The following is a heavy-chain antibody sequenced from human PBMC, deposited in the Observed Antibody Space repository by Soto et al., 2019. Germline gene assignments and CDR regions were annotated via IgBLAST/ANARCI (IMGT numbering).Heavy chain of an antibody. D-gene: IGHD6-13*01. V-gene: IGHV1-69*12. CDR2: TIPIFGTA. Sequence: QVQLVQSGAEVKKPGSSVKVSCKASGGTFSSYAISWVRQAPGQGLEWRGGTIPIFGTANYAQKFQGRVTITAGESTSTAYMELSSLRSEDTAVYYCVASSSWPNWFAPWGQGTLVTVSS. CDR1: GGTFSSYA. J-gene: IGHJ5*02. CDR3: VASSSWPNWFAP.